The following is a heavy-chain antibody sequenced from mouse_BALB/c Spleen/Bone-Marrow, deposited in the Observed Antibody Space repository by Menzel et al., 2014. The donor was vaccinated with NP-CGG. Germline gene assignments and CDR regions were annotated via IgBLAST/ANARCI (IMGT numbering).Heavy chain of an antibody. CDR3: ARGGGAYYGNYWFAY. CDR2: ISSGGSYT. D-gene: IGHD2-10*01. J-gene: IGHJ3*01. V-gene: IGHV5-6*01. CDR1: GFTFSSYG. Sequence: VQLKQSGGDLVKPGGSLKLSCAASGFTFSSYGMSWVRQTPDKRLEWVATISSGGSYTYYPDSVKGRFTISRDNAENTLYLQMSSLKSEDTAMYYCARGGGAYYGNYWFAYWGQGTLVTVSA.